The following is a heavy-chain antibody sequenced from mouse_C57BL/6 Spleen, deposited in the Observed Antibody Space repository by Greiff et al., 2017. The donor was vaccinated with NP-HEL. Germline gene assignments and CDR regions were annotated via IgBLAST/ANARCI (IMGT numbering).Heavy chain of an antibody. CDR3: AREGVEGDYAMDD. CDR1: GFTFRDYG. J-gene: IGHJ4*01. CDR2: ISSGRSTI. Sequence: EVQRVESGGGLVKPGGSLKLSCAASGFTFRDYGMHWVRQAPEKGLEWVAYISSGRSTIYYADTVKGRFTISRDNAKNTLFLQLTRRRAEDTAMYYGAREGVEGDYAMDDWGQGASVTVSS. D-gene: IGHD1-1*01. V-gene: IGHV5-17*01.